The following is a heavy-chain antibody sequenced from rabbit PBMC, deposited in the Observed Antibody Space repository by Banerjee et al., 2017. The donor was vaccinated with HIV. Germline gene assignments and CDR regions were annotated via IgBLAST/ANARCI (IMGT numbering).Heavy chain of an antibody. CDR3: ARGYGSNNDGYYNL. CDR2: IYAGSSGTT. Sequence: QSLEESGGDLVKPGASLTLTCTASGFSFSSSHWICWVRQAPGKGLEWVACIYAGSSGTTYYASWAKGRFTFSKTSSTTVTLQMTSLTAADTATYFCARGYGSNNDGYYNLWGPGTLVTVS. J-gene: IGHJ4*01. D-gene: IGHD1-1*01. CDR1: GFSFSSSHW. V-gene: IGHV1S40*01.